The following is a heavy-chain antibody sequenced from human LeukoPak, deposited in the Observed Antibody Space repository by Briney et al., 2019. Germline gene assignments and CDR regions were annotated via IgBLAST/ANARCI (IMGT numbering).Heavy chain of an antibody. V-gene: IGHV1-8*01. Sequence: ASVKVSCKASGYTFASYDISWVRQATGQGLEWMGWMNPNSGNTGYAQKFQGRVTLTRDTSITTAYMELSSLTSEDTGIYYCVRGPHSSGWPQEYYWGQGTLVAVSS. CDR1: GYTFASYD. CDR3: VRGPHSSGWPQEYY. J-gene: IGHJ4*02. CDR2: MNPNSGNT. D-gene: IGHD6-19*01.